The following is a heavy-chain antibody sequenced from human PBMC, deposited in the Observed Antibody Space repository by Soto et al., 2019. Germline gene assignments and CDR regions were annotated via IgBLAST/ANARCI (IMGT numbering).Heavy chain of an antibody. D-gene: IGHD2-15*01. CDR3: TTDCSGGSCPGDY. CDR2: IKSKTDGGTT. J-gene: IGHJ4*02. CDR1: GFTFSSYA. V-gene: IGHV3-15*01. Sequence: GGSLRLSCAASGFTFSSYAMSWVRQAPGKGLEWVGRIKSKTDGGTTDYAAPVKGRFTISRDDSKNTLYLQMNSLKTEDTAVYYCTTDCSGGSCPGDYWGQGTLVTVSS.